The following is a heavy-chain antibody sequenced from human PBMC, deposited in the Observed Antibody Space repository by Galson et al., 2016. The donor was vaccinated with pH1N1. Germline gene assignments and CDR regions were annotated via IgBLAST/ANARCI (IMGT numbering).Heavy chain of an antibody. CDR1: GYTLTSYD. Sequence: SVKVSCKASGYTLTSYDINWVRQATGQGLEWMGWMNPNNGNADYAPKFQGRVTLTRNASINTAYMELSSLTSEDTAVYYCARGPAYWYFDLWGRGTPVIVS. CDR2: MNPNNGNA. CDR3: ARGPAYWYFDL. V-gene: IGHV1-8*01. J-gene: IGHJ2*01.